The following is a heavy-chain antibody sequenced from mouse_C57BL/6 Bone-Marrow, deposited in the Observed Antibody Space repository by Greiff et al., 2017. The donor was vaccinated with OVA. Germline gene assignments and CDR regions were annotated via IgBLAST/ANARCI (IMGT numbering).Heavy chain of an antibody. Sequence: VQLQQSGAELVRPGTSVKVSCKASGYAFTNYLIEWVKQRPGQGLEWIGVINPGSGGTNYNEKFKGKATLTADKSSSTAYMQLSSLTSEDSAVYFCAVRRSAQIYYFDYWGQGTTLTVSS. CDR1: GYAFTNYL. CDR2: INPGSGGT. D-gene: IGHD3-2*02. V-gene: IGHV1-54*01. J-gene: IGHJ2*01. CDR3: AVRRSAQIYYFDY.